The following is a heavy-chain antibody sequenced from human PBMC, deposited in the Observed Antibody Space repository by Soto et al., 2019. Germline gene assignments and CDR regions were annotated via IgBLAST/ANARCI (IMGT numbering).Heavy chain of an antibody. J-gene: IGHJ3*02. CDR3: VREGRXXXAFDI. V-gene: IGHV3-7*03. D-gene: IGHD3-10*01. Sequence: GGSLRLSCEASGFTSGSYWMAWVRQAPGKGLEWVANIQQDGRERXYGXSVKGRFTISRDNAQNSLYLEMNSLRAEDTXFYYCVREGRXXXAFDIWGQGTMVTVSS. CDR2: IQQDGRER. CDR1: GFTSGSYW.